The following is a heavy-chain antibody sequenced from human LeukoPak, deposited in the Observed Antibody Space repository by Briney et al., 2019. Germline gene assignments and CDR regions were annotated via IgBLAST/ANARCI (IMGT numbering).Heavy chain of an antibody. CDR1: GFTFSNYA. D-gene: IGHD5-12*01. J-gene: IGHJ4*02. CDR2: ISGSGGNT. V-gene: IGHV3-23*01. CDR3: AKGVIVPTIILFDY. Sequence: GGSLRLSCAASGFTFSNYAMSWVRQAPGKGLEWVSGISGSGGNTYYADSVKGRFTISRDNSKNTLYLQINSLRAEDTAVYYCAKGVIVPTIILFDYWGQGTLITVSS.